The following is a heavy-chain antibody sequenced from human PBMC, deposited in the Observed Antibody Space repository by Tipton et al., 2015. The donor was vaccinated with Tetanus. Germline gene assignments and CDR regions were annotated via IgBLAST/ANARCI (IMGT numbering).Heavy chain of an antibody. CDR3: ARDQGGGRVVRLNWFDP. D-gene: IGHD6-6*01. CDR2: IYYSGDT. CDR1: GGSISGNGYF. J-gene: IGHJ5*02. V-gene: IGHV4-31*02. Sequence: LRLSCNVSGGSISGNGYFWNWIRQFPGRGLEWIGYIYYSGDTFYNPSLKGRVAMSVDTSKNQFSLNLSSVTAADTAIYYCARDQGGGRVVRLNWFDPWGQGTLVTVSS.